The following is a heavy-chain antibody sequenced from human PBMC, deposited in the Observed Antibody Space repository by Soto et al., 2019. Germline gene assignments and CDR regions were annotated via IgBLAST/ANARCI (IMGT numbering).Heavy chain of an antibody. CDR2: IYYSGST. J-gene: IGHJ6*02. CDR3: ARDHRQGYWSSSSGDYYYYGMDV. Sequence: SETLSLTCTVSGGSISSGDYYWTWIRQPPGKGLEWIGYIYYSGSTYYNPSLKSRVTISVDTSKNQFSPKLSSVTAADTAVYYCARDHRQGYWSSSSGDYYYYGMDVWGQGTTVTVSS. V-gene: IGHV4-30-4*01. CDR1: GGSISSGDYY. D-gene: IGHD6-13*01.